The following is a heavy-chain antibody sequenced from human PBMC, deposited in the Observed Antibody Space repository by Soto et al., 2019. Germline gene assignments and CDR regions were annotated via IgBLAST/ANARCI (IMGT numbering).Heavy chain of an antibody. CDR3: ARDMYSSDYFVKWFEP. Sequence: ESVGGVVQPGRSLRLSCTASGFSFSSYAMYWLRQPPGKGLEWVAVISHDGINKHYADSVKGRVTVSRDNSNHSLDLQLNSLRGEDPAMYYCARDMYSSDYFVKWFEPWGQGTLVTDAS. D-gene: IGHD6-19*01. CDR1: GFSFSSYA. CDR2: ISHDGINK. J-gene: IGHJ5*02. V-gene: IGHV3-30-3*01.